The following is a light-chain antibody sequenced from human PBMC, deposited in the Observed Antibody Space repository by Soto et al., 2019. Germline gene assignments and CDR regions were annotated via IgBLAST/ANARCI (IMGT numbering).Light chain of an antibody. CDR2: GAS. CDR3: QQYGDLPWT. V-gene: IGKV3-20*01. CDR1: QGVTTN. J-gene: IGKJ1*01. Sequence: EIVMTQSPATLSVSPGERATLSCRAGQGVTTNFAWYQQKSGQSPRLLIYGASSRATGIPDRFSGSGSGTDFTLTINRLVPEDFAVYYCQQYGDLPWTFGQGTKVDI.